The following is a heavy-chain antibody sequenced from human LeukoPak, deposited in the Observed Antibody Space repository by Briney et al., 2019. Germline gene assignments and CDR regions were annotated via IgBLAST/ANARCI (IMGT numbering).Heavy chain of an antibody. D-gene: IGHD3-16*01. CDR3: AKNSMFGGVFTCFDY. J-gene: IGHJ4*02. CDR2: IIPIFGTA. V-gene: IGHV1-69*13. CDR1: GGTFSSYA. Sequence: SVKVSCKASGGTFSSYAISWVRQAPGQGLEWMGGIIPIFGTANYAQKFQGRVTITADESTSTAYMELSSLRSEDTAVYYCAKNSMFGGVFTCFDYWGQGPLVTVS.